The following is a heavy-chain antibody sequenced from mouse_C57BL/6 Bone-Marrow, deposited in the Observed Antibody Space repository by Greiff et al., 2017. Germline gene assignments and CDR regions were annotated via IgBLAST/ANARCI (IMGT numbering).Heavy chain of an antibody. CDR3: ARPYYYGFAY. V-gene: IGHV1-50*01. CDR2: IDPSDSYT. D-gene: IGHD1-1*01. J-gene: IGHJ3*01. Sequence: QVQLQQPGAELVKPGASVKLSCKASGYTFTSYWMQWVKQRPGQGLEWMGEIDPSDSYTNYNQKFKGKATLTVDTSSSTAYMQLSSLTSEDSAVYDCARPYYYGFAYWGQGTLVTVSA. CDR1: GYTFTSYW.